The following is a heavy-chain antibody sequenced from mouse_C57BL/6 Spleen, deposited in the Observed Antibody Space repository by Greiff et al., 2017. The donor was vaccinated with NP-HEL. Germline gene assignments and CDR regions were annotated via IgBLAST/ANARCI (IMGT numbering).Heavy chain of an antibody. V-gene: IGHV3-6*01. Sequence: EVQLQESGPGLVKPSQSLSLTCSVTGYSITSGYYWNWIRQFPGNKLEWMGYISYDGSNNYNPSLKNRIPITRDTSKNQFFLKLNSVTTEDTATYYCAAQAWFAYWGQGTLVTVSA. J-gene: IGHJ3*01. D-gene: IGHD1-3*01. CDR3: AAQAWFAY. CDR1: GYSITSGYY. CDR2: ISYDGSN.